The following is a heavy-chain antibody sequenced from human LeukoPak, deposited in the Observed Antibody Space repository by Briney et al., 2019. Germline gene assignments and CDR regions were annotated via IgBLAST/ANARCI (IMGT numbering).Heavy chain of an antibody. CDR1: GFTFNSYW. V-gene: IGHV3-74*01. CDR3: ARSTSQGFDY. CDR2: FKTDGSTT. J-gene: IGHJ4*02. Sequence: PGGSLRLSCAASGFTFNSYWMQCVRQAPGKGLVWVSLFKTDGSTTRYADSVKGRFTISRDNAKNTLYLQMNSLRAEDTAVYYCARSTSQGFDYRGQGTPVIVSS.